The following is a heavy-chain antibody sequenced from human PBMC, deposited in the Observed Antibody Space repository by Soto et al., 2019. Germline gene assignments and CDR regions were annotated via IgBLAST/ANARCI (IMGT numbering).Heavy chain of an antibody. D-gene: IGHD2-2*01. CDR2: IIPIFATP. CDR1: GGFNSYS. V-gene: IGHV1-69*06. J-gene: IGHJ5*02. CDR3: ARGGPVIIPAATNWFDP. Sequence: QVQLVQSGPEVKKPGSSVKVSCKGSGGFNSYSISWVRQAPGQGPEWMGGIIPIFATPTYAQKFQGRVTITADKSTSTAYVELSRLTSEDTAVYYCARGGPVIIPAATNWFDPWGQGTLVSVSS.